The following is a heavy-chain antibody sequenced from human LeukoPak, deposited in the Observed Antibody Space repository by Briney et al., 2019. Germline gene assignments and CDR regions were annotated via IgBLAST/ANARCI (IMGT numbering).Heavy chain of an antibody. J-gene: IGHJ4*02. Sequence: SETLSLTCTVSGGSISTYYWSWIRQPPEKGLEWIGYIYYTGSTNYNPSLKSRVTISVDTSKNQFSLKLSSVTAADTAVYYCARAGAYCGGDCYSPSGFDYWGQGTLVTVSS. CDR1: GGSISTYY. CDR3: ARAGAYCGGDCYSPSGFDY. D-gene: IGHD2-21*02. V-gene: IGHV4-59*01. CDR2: IYYTGST.